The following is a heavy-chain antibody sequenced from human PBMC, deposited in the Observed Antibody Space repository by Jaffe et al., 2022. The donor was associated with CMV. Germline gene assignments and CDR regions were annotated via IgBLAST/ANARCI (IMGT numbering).Heavy chain of an antibody. J-gene: IGHJ6*03. V-gene: IGHV3-23*04. Sequence: EVQLVESGGGLVQPGGSLRLSCAASGFTFSSYAMSWVRQAPGKGLEWVSAISGSGGSTYYADSVKGRFTISRDNSKNTLYLQMNSLRAEDTAVYYCAKFVTSDYDSSGYYPPYYYYYMDVWGKGTTVTVSS. CDR3: AKFVTSDYDSSGYYPPYYYYYMDV. D-gene: IGHD3-22*01. CDR1: GFTFSSYA. CDR2: ISGSGGST.